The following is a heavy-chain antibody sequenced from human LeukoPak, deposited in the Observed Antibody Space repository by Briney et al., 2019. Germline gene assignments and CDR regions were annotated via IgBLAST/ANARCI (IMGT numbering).Heavy chain of an antibody. V-gene: IGHV3-11*01. D-gene: IGHD1-26*01. CDR3: ARGERRFDS. Sequence: GGSLRLSCAASGFTFSDYYMSCIRQAPGKGLEWVSYMSESGSSIYYAASVKGRFTISRDNVNHSLFLQMNSVRAEDTAVYYCARGERRFDSWGQGTLVTVSS. CDR2: MSESGSSI. J-gene: IGHJ4*02. CDR1: GFTFSDYY.